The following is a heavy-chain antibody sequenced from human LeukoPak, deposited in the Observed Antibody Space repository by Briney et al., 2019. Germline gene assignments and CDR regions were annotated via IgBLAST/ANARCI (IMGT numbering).Heavy chain of an antibody. Sequence: GGSLRLSCAASGFTFDDYAMHWVRQAPGKGLEWVSGISWNSGSIGYADSVKGRFTISRDNAKNSLYLQMNSLRAEDTAIYYCAKGSGYSYGPFDYWGQGTLVTVSS. D-gene: IGHD5-18*01. CDR3: AKGSGYSYGPFDY. V-gene: IGHV3-9*01. CDR2: ISWNSGSI. J-gene: IGHJ4*02. CDR1: GFTFDDYA.